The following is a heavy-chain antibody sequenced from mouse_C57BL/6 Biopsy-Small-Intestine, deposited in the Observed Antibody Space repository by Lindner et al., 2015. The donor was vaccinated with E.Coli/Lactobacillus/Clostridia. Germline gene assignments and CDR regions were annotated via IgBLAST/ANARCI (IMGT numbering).Heavy chain of an antibody. V-gene: IGHV1-54*01. CDR1: GYAFTNYL. J-gene: IGHJ2*01. D-gene: IGHD2-4*01. Sequence: VQLQESGSELIRPGTSVKVSCRASGYAFTNYLIEWVIQRPGQGLEWIGVINPGSGGTDYSENFKGKATLTADKSSSIAYMQFSGLTSEDSADYFCARRNSDYDGYYFDYWGQGTTLTVSS. CDR2: INPGSGGT. CDR3: ARRNSDYDGYYFDY.